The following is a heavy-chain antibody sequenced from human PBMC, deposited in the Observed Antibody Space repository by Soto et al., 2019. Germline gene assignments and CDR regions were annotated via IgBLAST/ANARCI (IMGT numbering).Heavy chain of an antibody. J-gene: IGHJ4*02. CDR3: ARSNGFDY. CDR2: ISRSSNI. D-gene: IGHD2-8*01. Sequence: EVQVVESGGGLVQPGGSLRLSCAASGFTFRSYDMNWVRQAPGKGLEWVSYISRSSNIYYADSVKGRFTISRDNAKNSLYLQMDSLRAEDTAVYYCARSNGFDYWGQGTLVTVSS. CDR1: GFTFRSYD. V-gene: IGHV3-48*01.